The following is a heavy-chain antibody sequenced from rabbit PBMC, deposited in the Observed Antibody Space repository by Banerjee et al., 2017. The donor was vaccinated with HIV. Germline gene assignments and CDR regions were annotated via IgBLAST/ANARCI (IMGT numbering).Heavy chain of an antibody. D-gene: IGHD4-2*01. CDR2: IAAGSSDNT. CDR1: GFSFSRNA. Sequence: QSLEQSGGDLVKPGASLTLTCTASGFSFSRNAMCWVRQAPGKGLEWIACIAAGSSDNTYYASWAKGRFTSSKTSSTTVTLQMTSLTAADTATYFCARDAGYAGSNLWGQGTSSPS. CDR3: ARDAGYAGSNL. J-gene: IGHJ4*01. V-gene: IGHV1S40*01.